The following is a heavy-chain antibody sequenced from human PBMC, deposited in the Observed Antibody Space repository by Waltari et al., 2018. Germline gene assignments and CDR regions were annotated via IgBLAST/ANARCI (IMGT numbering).Heavy chain of an antibody. CDR3: ARATVTTFNYFGLDV. CDR2: IISRSNYI. Sequence: EVQLVDSGGGLVKPGGSLRLSCAASGFIFRSYSMHWGRQAPGKGLEWVSSIISRSNYIYYADSVKGRFAISRDNAKNSLYLQMNSLRAEDTAVYYCARATVTTFNYFGLDVWGQGTTVTVSS. J-gene: IGHJ6*02. CDR1: GFIFRSYS. V-gene: IGHV3-21*06. D-gene: IGHD4-17*01.